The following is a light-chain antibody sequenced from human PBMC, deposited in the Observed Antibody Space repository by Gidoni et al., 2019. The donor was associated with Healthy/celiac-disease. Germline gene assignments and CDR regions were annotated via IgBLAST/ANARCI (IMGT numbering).Light chain of an antibody. V-gene: IGKV1-9*01. CDR3: QQLNSYPLT. CDR2: AAS. CDR1: QGISSY. Sequence: IQLTQSPSFLSASVGDGVTITCRASQGISSYLAWYQQKPGKDPKLLIYAASTLQSGVPSRFSGSASGTEFTLTISSLQPEDFATYYCQQLNSYPLTFGGXTKVEIK. J-gene: IGKJ4*01.